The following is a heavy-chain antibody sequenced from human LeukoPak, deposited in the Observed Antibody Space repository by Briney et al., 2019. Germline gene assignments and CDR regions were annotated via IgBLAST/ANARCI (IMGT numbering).Heavy chain of an antibody. V-gene: IGHV3-64*02. D-gene: IGHD4/OR15-4a*01. Sequence: GGSLRLSCAVSGFTVSGYSMHWVRQAPGKGLEYVSAISYNGGATYYADSVKGRFIISRDDSKNTLYLQVGSLTTEDMGVYYCARIGTNGVFDVWGQGTMVTVSS. CDR3: ARIGTNGVFDV. CDR1: GFTVSGYS. CDR2: ISYNGGAT. J-gene: IGHJ3*01.